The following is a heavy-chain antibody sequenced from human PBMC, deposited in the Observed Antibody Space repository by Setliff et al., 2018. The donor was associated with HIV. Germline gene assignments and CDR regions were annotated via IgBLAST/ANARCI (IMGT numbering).Heavy chain of an antibody. CDR3: ARAYRPRALDI. V-gene: IGHV1-69*10. Sequence: SVKVSCKASGGTFSSFGISWVRQAPGQGLEWMGGIIPIVGQTNYAQKFQGRFTITADTSTNTAFMELTSLTSEDTAFYYCARAYRPRALDIWGQGTMVTVSS. CDR2: IIPIVGQT. CDR1: GGTFSSFG. D-gene: IGHD1-26*01. J-gene: IGHJ3*02.